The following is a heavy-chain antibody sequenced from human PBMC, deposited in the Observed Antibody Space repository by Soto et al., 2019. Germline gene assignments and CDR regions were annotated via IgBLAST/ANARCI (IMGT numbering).Heavy chain of an antibody. CDR2: IYYSGST. D-gene: IGHD6-19*01. V-gene: IGHV4-59*01. Sequence: SETLSLTCTIPGGSISRYYWSWIRQPPGKGLEWIGYIYYSGSTNYNPSLKSRVTISVDTSKNQFSLKLSSVTAADTAVYYCARGYSSGWFDFDYWGQGTLVTVSS. CDR3: ARGYSSGWFDFDY. CDR1: GGSISRYY. J-gene: IGHJ4*02.